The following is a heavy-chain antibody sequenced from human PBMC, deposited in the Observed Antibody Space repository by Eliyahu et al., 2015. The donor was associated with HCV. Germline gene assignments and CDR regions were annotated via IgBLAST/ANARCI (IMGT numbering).Heavy chain of an antibody. Sequence: EVQLVESGGGSGQPGGSLILSCAASGFXXIXPXFNWVRQAPGKGLEWVSXITGSSHIIYYTVSVKGRFTISRDNAKNSLFLQMNSLRVEDTAVYYCARVSGGYCSGGSCYEGYFDYWGQGVLVTVSS. D-gene: IGHD2-15*01. CDR3: ARVSGGYCSGGSCYEGYFDY. V-gene: IGHV3-48*04. J-gene: IGHJ4*02. CDR2: ITGSSHII. CDR1: GFXXIXPX.